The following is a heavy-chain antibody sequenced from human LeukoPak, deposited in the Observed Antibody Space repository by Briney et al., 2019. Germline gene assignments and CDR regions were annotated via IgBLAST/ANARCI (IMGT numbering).Heavy chain of an antibody. CDR3: AKDVLWFWGPISTHFDY. V-gene: IGHV3-30*18. Sequence: PGRSLRLSCAASGFTFSSYGMHWVRQAPGKGLEWVAVITYDGSNKYYADSVKGRFTISRDNSKNTLYLQMNSLRAEDTAVYYCAKDVLWFWGPISTHFDYWGQGTLVTVSS. CDR2: ITYDGSNK. CDR1: GFTFSSYG. D-gene: IGHD3-10*01. J-gene: IGHJ4*02.